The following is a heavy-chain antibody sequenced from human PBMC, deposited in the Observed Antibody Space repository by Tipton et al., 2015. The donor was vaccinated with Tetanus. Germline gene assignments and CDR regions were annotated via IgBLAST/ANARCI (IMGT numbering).Heavy chain of an antibody. V-gene: IGHV4-59*01. CDR2: IFDTGST. CDR3: ARGWGSSWYYFGN. Sequence: TLSLTCTVSGGSISSFYWTWIRQPPGKGLEWIGYIFDTGSTNYNPSLKSRVTMSVDTSKNQFSLHLTSVTAADTAVYYCARGWGSSWYYFGNWGQGTLVTVSS. D-gene: IGHD6-13*01. CDR1: GGSISSFY. J-gene: IGHJ4*02.